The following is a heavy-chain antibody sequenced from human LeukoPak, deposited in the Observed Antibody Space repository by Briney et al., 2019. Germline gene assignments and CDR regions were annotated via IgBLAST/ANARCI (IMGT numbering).Heavy chain of an antibody. CDR1: GFTFSSYA. CDR3: AKDQVDIVVLDP. J-gene: IGHJ5*02. V-gene: IGHV3-23*01. CDR2: ISGSGGST. Sequence: GGSLRLSCAASGFTFSSYAMSWVRQAQGKGLEWVSAISGSGGSTYYADSVKGRFTISRDNSKNTLYLQMNSLRAEDTAVYYCAKDQVDIVVLDPWGQGTLVTVSS. D-gene: IGHD2-15*01.